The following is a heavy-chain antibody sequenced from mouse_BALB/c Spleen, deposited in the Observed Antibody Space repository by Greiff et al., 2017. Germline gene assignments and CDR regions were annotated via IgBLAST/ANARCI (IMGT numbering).Heavy chain of an antibody. CDR2: ISYSGST. V-gene: IGHV3-2*02. J-gene: IGHJ2*01. CDR3: ARKGNGNYGYFDY. D-gene: IGHD2-1*01. Sequence: EVKLLESGPGLVKPSQSLSLTCTVTGYSITSDYAWNWIRQFPGNKLEWMGYISYSGSTSYNPSLKSRISITRDTSKNQFFLQLNSVTTEDTATYYCARKGNGNYGYFDYWGQGTTLTVSS. CDR1: GYSITSDYA.